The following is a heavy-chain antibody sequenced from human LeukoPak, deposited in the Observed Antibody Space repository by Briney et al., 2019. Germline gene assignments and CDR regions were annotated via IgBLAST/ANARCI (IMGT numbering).Heavy chain of an antibody. J-gene: IGHJ3*02. Sequence: PGGSLRLSCAASGFTVSSNYMSWVRQAPGKGLEWVSVIYSGGSTYYADSVKGRFTISRDNSKSTLYLQMNSLRAEDTAVYYCSAAGLDAFDIWGQGTMVTVSS. CDR2: IYSGGST. CDR3: SAAGLDAFDI. V-gene: IGHV3-66*01. D-gene: IGHD6-25*01. CDR1: GFTVSSNY.